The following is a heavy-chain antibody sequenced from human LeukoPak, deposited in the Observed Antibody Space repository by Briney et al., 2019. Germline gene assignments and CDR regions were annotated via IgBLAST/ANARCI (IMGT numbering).Heavy chain of an antibody. J-gene: IGHJ4*01. CDR2: INPNSGGT. Sequence: ASVKVSCKASGYTFTGYYMHWVRQAPGQGLEWMGWINPNSGGTNYAQKFQGRVTMTRDTSISTAYMELSRLRSDDTAVYYCARGTSSGWHPYFDYWGHGTLVTVSS. V-gene: IGHV1-2*02. CDR1: GYTFTGYY. CDR3: ARGTSSGWHPYFDY. D-gene: IGHD6-19*01.